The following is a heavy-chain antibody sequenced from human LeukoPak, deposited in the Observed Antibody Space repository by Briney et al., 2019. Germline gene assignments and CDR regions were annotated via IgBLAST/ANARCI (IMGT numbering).Heavy chain of an antibody. Sequence: PGGSLRLSCVASGFTFRDYVMHWVRQAPGKGLEWVTIIWSDENKKSYLDSVRGRFTISRDNSKNTLYLQMNSLRAEDTAVYYCANIPLSYDSSGTSYYFDYWGQGTLVTVSS. CDR3: ANIPLSYDSSGTSYYFDY. J-gene: IGHJ4*02. CDR1: GFTFRDYV. V-gene: IGHV3-33*06. CDR2: IWSDENKK. D-gene: IGHD3-22*01.